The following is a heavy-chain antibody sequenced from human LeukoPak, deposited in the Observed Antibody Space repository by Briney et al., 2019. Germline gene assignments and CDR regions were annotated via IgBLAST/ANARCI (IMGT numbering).Heavy chain of an antibody. D-gene: IGHD5-18*01. V-gene: IGHV1-46*01. J-gene: IGHJ5*02. CDR3: ARADVDTAMVSSFWFDP. CDR1: GYTFTSYY. Sequence: ASVKVSCKASGYTFTSYYMHWVRQAPGQGLEWMGIINPSGGSTSYAQRSQGRVTMTRDTSTSTVYMELSSLRSEDTAVYYCARADVDTAMVSSFWFDPWGQGTLVTVSS. CDR2: INPSGGST.